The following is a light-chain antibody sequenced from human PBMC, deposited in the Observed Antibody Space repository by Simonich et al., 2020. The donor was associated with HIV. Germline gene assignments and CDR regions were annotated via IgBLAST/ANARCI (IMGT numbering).Light chain of an antibody. Sequence: QLVLTQSPSASASLGASVKLTCTLSSGHSSYTIAWHQQQPGKAPRYLMKLEGSGSYNKGSGVPDRFAGSSSGADRYLTISNLQSEDEADYYCETWDSNSWVFGGGTKLTVL. CDR2: LEGSGSY. CDR3: ETWDSNSWV. CDR1: SGHSSYT. J-gene: IGLJ3*02. V-gene: IGLV4-60*03.